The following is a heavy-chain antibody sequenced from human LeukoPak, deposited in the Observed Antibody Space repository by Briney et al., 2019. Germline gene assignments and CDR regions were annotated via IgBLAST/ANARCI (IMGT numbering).Heavy chain of an antibody. J-gene: IGHJ6*04. V-gene: IGHV3-30*18. D-gene: IGHD5-18*01. Sequence: GRSLRLSCAASGFTFSSYGMHWVRQAPGKGLEWVAVISYDGSNKYYADSVKGRFTISRDNSKNTLYLQMNSLRAEDTAVYYWAKDRDTAMFYYNSYGRDVGEKGPAAPVS. CDR3: AKDRDTAMFYYNSYGRDV. CDR2: ISYDGSNK. CDR1: GFTFSSYG.